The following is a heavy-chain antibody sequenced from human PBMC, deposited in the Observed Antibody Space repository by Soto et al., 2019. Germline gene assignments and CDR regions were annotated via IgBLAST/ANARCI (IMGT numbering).Heavy chain of an antibody. D-gene: IGHD3-10*02. J-gene: IGHJ6*02. Sequence: ASVKVSCKASGYTFTGYYLHWVRQAPGQGLEWIGWINPNSGGTNYAQNFPGRVTMTRDPSISTHYIALSWLISDCTAVYDXATEIVRDVTLVRTFYPGMDVRSQRINVTVSS. CDR1: GYTFTGYY. CDR2: INPNSGGT. V-gene: IGHV1-2*02. CDR3: ATEIVRDVTLVRTFYPGMDV.